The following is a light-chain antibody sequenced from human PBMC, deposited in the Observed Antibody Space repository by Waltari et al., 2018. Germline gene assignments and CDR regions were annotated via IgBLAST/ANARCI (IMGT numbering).Light chain of an antibody. CDR1: QDISNY. V-gene: IGKV1-16*02. CDR2: GAS. Sequence: DIQMTQSRSSLSASVGDRVTITCRASQDISNYLAWFQQKPGKAPKSLIYGASNLQSGVPSKFSGSGSETDFTLTISSLQPEDSATYYCQQYNSFPLPFGGGTKVEIK. J-gene: IGKJ4*01. CDR3: QQYNSFPLP.